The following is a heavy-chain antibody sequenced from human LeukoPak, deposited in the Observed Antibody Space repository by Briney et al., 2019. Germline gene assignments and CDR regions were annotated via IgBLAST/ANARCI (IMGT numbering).Heavy chain of an antibody. J-gene: IGHJ4*02. V-gene: IGHV3-21*01. D-gene: IGHD2-2*01. CDR3: ARDLGGYCSSTSCYDTDY. Sequence: PGGSLRLSCAASGFTFSSYSMHWLRQAPGKGLEWFSSISSSSSYIHYADSVKGRFTISRDNAKNSLYLQMNSLRAEDTAVYYCARDLGGYCSSTSCYDTDYWGQGTLVTVSS. CDR1: GFTFSSYS. CDR2: ISSSSSYI.